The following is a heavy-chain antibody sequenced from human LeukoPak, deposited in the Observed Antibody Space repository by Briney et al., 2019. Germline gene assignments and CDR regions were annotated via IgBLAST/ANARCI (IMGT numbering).Heavy chain of an antibody. Sequence: ESLKIFCKGFGYKFTNYWIGWVRPIPGKGLEWKGIIYPGDSDTRYSPSFQGQVTISADKSISTAYLQWSSLKASDTAMYYCARHGWCSGGSCYGNFDYWGQGTLVTVSS. V-gene: IGHV5-51*01. CDR3: ARHGWCSGGSCYGNFDY. D-gene: IGHD2-15*01. CDR1: GYKFTNYW. J-gene: IGHJ4*02. CDR2: IYPGDSDT.